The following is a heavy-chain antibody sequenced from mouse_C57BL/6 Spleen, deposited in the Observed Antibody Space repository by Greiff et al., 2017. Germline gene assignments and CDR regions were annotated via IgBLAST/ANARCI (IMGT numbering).Heavy chain of an antibody. V-gene: IGHV1-42*01. J-gene: IGHJ2*01. CDR2: INPSSGGT. CDR1: GYSFTGYY. CDR3: ARNRDDYDH. D-gene: IGHD4-1*01. Sequence: VQLQQSGPELVKPGASVKISCKASGYSFTGYYMNWVKQSPEKSLEWIGAINPSSGGTTYNQKFKAKATLTVDKSSSTAYMQLKSLTSEDSAVYYCARNRDDYDHWGQGTTLTVAS.